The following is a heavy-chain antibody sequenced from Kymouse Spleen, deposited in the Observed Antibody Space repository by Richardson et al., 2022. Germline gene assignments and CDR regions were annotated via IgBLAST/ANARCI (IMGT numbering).Heavy chain of an antibody. CDR3: TRPDYSNYLYYYGMDV. CDR1: GFTFSGSA. V-gene: IGHV3-73*02. J-gene: IGHJ6*02. CDR2: IRSKANSYAT. D-gene: IGHD4-11,IGHD4-11*01. Sequence: EVQLVESGGGLVQPGGSLKLSCAASGFTFSGSAMHWVRQASGKGLEWVGRIRSKANSYATAYAASVKGRFTISRDDSKNTAYLQMNSLKTEDTAVYYCTRPDYSNYLYYYGMDVWGQGTTVTVSS.